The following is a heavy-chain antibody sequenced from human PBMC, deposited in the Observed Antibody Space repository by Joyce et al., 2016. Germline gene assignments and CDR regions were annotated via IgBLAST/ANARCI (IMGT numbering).Heavy chain of an antibody. CDR1: GFTFSTYS. D-gene: IGHD6-6*01. V-gene: IGHV3-21*01. CDR2: ISSGSGYI. CDR3: AGGTGYSSSGGDY. Sequence: EVQLVESGGGLVKPGGSLRLSCEASGFTFSTYSMNWVRQAPGKVLEWVSSISSGSGYIYYADAMKGRFTISRDNAKNSLYLQMNSLRAEDTAVYYCAGGTGYSSSGGDYWGQGTLVTVSS. J-gene: IGHJ4*02.